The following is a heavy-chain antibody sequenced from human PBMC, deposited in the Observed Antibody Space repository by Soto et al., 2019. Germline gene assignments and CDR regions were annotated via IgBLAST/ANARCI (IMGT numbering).Heavy chain of an antibody. CDR3: ATRLPYYFDY. CDR2: IISSGTNT. J-gene: IGHJ4*02. Sequence: GGSLRLSCAASGFNFNTSALSWVRQAPGKGLEWVSAIISSGTNTFYADSVKGRFTISRDNSKNTLYLQMNSLRAEDTAIYFCATRLPYYFDYWGQGTLVTVSS. V-gene: IGHV3-23*01. CDR1: GFNFNTSA.